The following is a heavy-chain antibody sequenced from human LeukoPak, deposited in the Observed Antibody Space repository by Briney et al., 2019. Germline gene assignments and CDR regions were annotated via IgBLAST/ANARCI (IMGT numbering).Heavy chain of an antibody. J-gene: IGHJ4*02. CDR2: DSNSGNI. Sequence: SETLSLTCTVSGSPISSHSWGWVRQPPGEGLEWIGYDSNSGNINYNPALKSRVTISVDTSERQFSLKLSSVSAADTAVYYCARDNWGSLDYWGQGILVTVSS. V-gene: IGHV4-59*11. CDR1: GSPISSHS. D-gene: IGHD7-27*01. CDR3: ARDNWGSLDY.